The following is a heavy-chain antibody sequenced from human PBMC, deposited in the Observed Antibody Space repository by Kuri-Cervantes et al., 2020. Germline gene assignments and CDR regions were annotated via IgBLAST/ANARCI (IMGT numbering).Heavy chain of an antibody. Sequence: GGSLRLSCAASGFTFSSYSMNWVRQAPGKGLEWVAVISYDGSNKYYADSVKGRFTISRDNSKNTLYLQMNSLRAEDTAVYYCAKSAIFGVVTPYYYYYGMDVWGQGTTVTVSS. D-gene: IGHD3-3*01. CDR2: ISYDGSNK. CDR3: AKSAIFGVVTPYYYYYGMDV. J-gene: IGHJ6*02. V-gene: IGHV3-30*18. CDR1: GFTFSSYS.